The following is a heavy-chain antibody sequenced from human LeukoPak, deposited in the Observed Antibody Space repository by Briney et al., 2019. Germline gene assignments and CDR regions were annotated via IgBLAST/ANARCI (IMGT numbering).Heavy chain of an antibody. J-gene: IGHJ4*02. V-gene: IGHV3-23*01. CDR2: ISTTGGYT. CDR3: AKKPATIKFPFDI. D-gene: IGHD5-24*01. CDR1: GFSFSTYD. Sequence: GGSLRLSCVGTGFSFSTYDMGWVRQTPGKGLEWVSAISTTGGYTEDADSVKGRFTISRDNSQNTLFLQMHSLRAEDTAVYYCAKKPATIKFPFDIWGQGTLVTVSP.